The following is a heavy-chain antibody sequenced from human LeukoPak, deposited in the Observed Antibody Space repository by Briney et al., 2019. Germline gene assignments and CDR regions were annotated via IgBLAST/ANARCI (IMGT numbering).Heavy chain of an antibody. J-gene: IGHJ4*02. CDR1: GFTFSDAW. CDR2: ISYDGSNK. D-gene: IGHD2-15*01. CDR3: AKTFQKGGYCGY. Sequence: GGSLRLSCAASGFTFSDAWISWVRQAPGKGLEWVAVISYDGSNKYYADSVKGRFTNSRDNSKNTLYLRMNSLRAEDTAVYYCAKTFQKGGYCGYWGQGTLVTVSS. V-gene: IGHV3-30*18.